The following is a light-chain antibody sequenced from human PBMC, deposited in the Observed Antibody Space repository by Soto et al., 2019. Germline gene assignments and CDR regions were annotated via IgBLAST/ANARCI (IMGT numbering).Light chain of an antibody. CDR3: QQYEDWPPIT. Sequence: VMTQSPATLSVSPGESATLSCRASQNVFTNVAWYQQKPGQAPRLLIYGASTRATGVPARFSGSGSATQFTLTISSLQSEDFAAYYCQQYEDWPPITFGQGTRLDNK. CDR2: GAS. J-gene: IGKJ5*01. V-gene: IGKV3-15*01. CDR1: QNVFTN.